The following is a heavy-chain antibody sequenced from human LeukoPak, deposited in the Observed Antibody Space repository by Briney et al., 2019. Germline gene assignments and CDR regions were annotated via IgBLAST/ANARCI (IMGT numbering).Heavy chain of an antibody. D-gene: IGHD6-13*01. Sequence: SETLSLTCTVSGGSISSYYWSWIRQPPGKGLEWIGYIYYSGSTNYNPSLKSRVTISVDTSKNQFSLKLSSVTAADTAVYYCARVIFQQLVFDYWGQGTLVTVSS. J-gene: IGHJ4*02. CDR2: IYYSGST. CDR1: GGSISSYY. CDR3: ARVIFQQLVFDY. V-gene: IGHV4-59*01.